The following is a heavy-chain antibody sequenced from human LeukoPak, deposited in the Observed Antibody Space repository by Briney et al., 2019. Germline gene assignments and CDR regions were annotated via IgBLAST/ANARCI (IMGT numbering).Heavy chain of an antibody. CDR3: AHGWFDP. CDR2: ISGGST. V-gene: IGHV3-38-3*01. Sequence: GGSLRLSCAASGFTVSSNEMSWVRQAPGKGLEWVSSISGGSTYHADSRKGRFTISRGNSKNTLYLQMNSLRAEDTAVYQLAHGWFDPWGQGTLVTVSS. D-gene: IGHD6-13*01. J-gene: IGHJ5*02. CDR1: GFTVSSNE.